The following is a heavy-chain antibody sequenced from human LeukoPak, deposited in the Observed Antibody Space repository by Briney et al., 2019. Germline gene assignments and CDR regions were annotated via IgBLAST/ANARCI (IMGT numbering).Heavy chain of an antibody. CDR1: GGSINSYY. V-gene: IGHV4-59*12. J-gene: IGHJ3*02. CDR2: IFYTGST. D-gene: IGHD3-10*01. Sequence: SETLSLTCTVSGGSINSYYWNWIRQPPGKRLEGTGYIFYTGSTNCNPSLKSRVTISIDTSKNQFSLNLSSVTAADTAVYYCAREEGSDYYGSGSSSPLLGAFDIWGQGTMVTVSS. CDR3: AREEGSDYYGSGSSSPLLGAFDI.